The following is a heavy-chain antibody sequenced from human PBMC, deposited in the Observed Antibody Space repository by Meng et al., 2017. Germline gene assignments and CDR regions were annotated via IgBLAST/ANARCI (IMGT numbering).Heavy chain of an antibody. CDR1: GFTFSSYW. Sequence: GESLKNSCAASGFTFSSYWMHWVRQAPGKGLEWVSYISSSGSTIYYADSVKGRFTISRDNAKNSLYLQMNSLRAEDTAVYYCAREGATSVLDAFDIWGQGTMVTVSS. CDR3: AREGATSVLDAFDI. J-gene: IGHJ3*02. CDR2: ISSSGSTI. D-gene: IGHD4/OR15-4a*01. V-gene: IGHV3-48*04.